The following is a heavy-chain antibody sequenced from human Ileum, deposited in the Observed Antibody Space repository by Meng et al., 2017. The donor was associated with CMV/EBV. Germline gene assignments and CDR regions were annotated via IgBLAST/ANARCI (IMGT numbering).Heavy chain of an antibody. CDR3: VVGYDSRKVAY. CDR2: ICSGDTT. D-gene: IGHD3-16*01. CDR1: GFSVGISH. V-gene: IGHV3-53*01. Sequence: GESLKISCTASGFSVGISHMNWVRQAPGKGLEWVSVICSGDTTHYVDSVKGRFIISRDNSMNTLYLQMDSLRAEDTAVYYCVVGYDSRKVAYWGQGTLVTVSS. J-gene: IGHJ4*02.